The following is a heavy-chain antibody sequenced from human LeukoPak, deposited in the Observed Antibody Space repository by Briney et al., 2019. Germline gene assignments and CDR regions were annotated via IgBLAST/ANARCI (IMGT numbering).Heavy chain of an antibody. V-gene: IGHV3-7*04. Sequence: GGSLRLSCAVSGFTFSSYWMTWVRQAPGKGLEWVANIKQDGSEKYYGDSVKGRFTISRDNPKNSLCLQMNSLRAEDTAVYYCAGTNYYGSGSAEYFQHWGQGTLVTVSS. CDR3: AGTNYYGSGSAEYFQH. CDR2: IKQDGSEK. D-gene: IGHD3-10*01. CDR1: GFTFSSYW. J-gene: IGHJ1*01.